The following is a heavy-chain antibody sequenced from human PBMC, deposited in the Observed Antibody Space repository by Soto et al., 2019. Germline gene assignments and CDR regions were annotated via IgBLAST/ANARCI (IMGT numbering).Heavy chain of an antibody. CDR2: VFSSVSA. J-gene: IGHJ4*02. D-gene: IGHD2-21*02. CDR3: ARDGMTTGDT. Sequence: SETLSLTCVVSGVSVRSYTWSWVRQPANKGLEWIGRVFSSVSATYNPSLKSRVSISMDTPENRISLKLDSVTAADAGVYFCARDGMTTGDTWGPGTLVTVSS. CDR1: GVSVRSYT. V-gene: IGHV4-4*07.